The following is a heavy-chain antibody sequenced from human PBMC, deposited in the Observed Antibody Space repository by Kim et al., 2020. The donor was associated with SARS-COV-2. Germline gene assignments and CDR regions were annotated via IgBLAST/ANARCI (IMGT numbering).Heavy chain of an antibody. CDR1: GGSFSGYY. CDR3: ARDSGRIRRLHCSSTSCSNWFDP. CDR2: INHSGST. J-gene: IGHJ5*02. Sequence: SETLSLTCAVYGGSFSGYYWSWIRQPPGKGLEWIGEINHSGSTNYNPSLKSRVTISVDTSKNQFSLKLSSVTAADTAVYYCARDSGRIRRLHCSSTSCSNWFDPWGQGTLVTVSS. D-gene: IGHD2-2*01. V-gene: IGHV4-34*01.